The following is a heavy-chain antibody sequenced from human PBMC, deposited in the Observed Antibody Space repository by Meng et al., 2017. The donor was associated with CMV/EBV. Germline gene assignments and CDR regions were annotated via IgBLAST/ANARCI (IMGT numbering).Heavy chain of an antibody. CDR2: IRNDGSNK. CDR3: ARDRIVVVPGMDV. D-gene: IGHD2-2*01. J-gene: IGHJ6*02. CDR1: GFIFNNYV. V-gene: IGHV3-30*02. Sequence: GESLKISCAASGFIFNNYVMHWVRQAPGKGLEWVAFIRNDGSNKYYAESVKGRFTISRDNSRNTLYLQMNSLRGEDTAVYYCARDRIVVVPGMDVWGQGTTVTVSS.